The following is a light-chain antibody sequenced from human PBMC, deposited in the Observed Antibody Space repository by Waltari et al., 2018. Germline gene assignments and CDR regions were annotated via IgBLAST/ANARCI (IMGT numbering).Light chain of an antibody. CDR2: QAS. CDR3: QQYNTHPYT. J-gene: IGKJ2*01. Sequence: TQMTQSPPTLSASVGDRVTVTCRASQIINNWLAWYQQRPGKVPELLIFQASTLNNGVPSRFSCSGSGTEFTLTISSLQPDDFATYYCQQYNTHPYTFGQGTKLEI. V-gene: IGKV1-5*03. CDR1: QIINNW.